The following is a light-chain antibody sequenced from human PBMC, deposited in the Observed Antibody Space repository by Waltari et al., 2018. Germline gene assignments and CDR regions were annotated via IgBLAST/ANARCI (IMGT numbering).Light chain of an antibody. Sequence: EIVLTQSPGTLSLSPGERDTLPCRASQTVRTTYLAWYQQKPGQAPTLLIYGASSRATGIPDRFSGSGSGTDFSLTISSLEPEDFAVYYCQQYDISPLTFGGGTKVEIK. J-gene: IGKJ4*01. CDR1: QTVRTTY. CDR3: QQYDISPLT. CDR2: GAS. V-gene: IGKV3-20*01.